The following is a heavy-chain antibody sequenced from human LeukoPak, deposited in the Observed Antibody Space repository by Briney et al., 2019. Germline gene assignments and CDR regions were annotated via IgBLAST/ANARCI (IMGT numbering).Heavy chain of an antibody. CDR2: IYYSGST. J-gene: IGHJ4*02. D-gene: IGHD3-3*01. CDR1: GGSISSSSYY. CDR3: ASTYYDFWSGSYDY. Sequence: SETLSLTCTVSGGSISSSSYYWGWIRQPPGKGLEWIGSIYYSGSTYYNPSLKSRVTISVDTSKNQFSLKLSSVTAADTAVYYCASTYYDFWSGSYDYWGQGTLVTVSS. V-gene: IGHV4-39*07.